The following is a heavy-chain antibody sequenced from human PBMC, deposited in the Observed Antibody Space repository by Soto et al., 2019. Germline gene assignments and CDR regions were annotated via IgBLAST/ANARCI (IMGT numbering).Heavy chain of an antibody. Sequence: ASVKVSCKASGGTFSSHTISWVRQAPGQGLEWMGWISAYNGNTNYSQKFQGRVTITRDTSASTAYMELSSLRSEDTAVYYCARGGQLWSWGQGTLVTVSS. CDR1: GGTFSSHT. CDR2: ISAYNGNT. V-gene: IGHV1-18*01. CDR3: ARGGQLWS. J-gene: IGHJ5*02. D-gene: IGHD5-18*01.